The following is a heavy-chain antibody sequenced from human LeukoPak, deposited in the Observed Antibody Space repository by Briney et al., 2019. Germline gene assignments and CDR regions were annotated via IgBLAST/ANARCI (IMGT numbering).Heavy chain of an antibody. J-gene: IGHJ5*02. V-gene: IGHV3-23*01. Sequence: GGSLRLSCAASGFIFSSYAMSWVRQAPGKGLEWVSYGGSGGSTHYADSVKGRFTISRDNSKNTLYLQMNSLRAEDTAVYYCANGGSGSYFDPWGQGTLVTVSS. CDR1: GFIFSSYA. CDR2: GGSGGST. D-gene: IGHD3-10*01. CDR3: ANGGSGSYFDP.